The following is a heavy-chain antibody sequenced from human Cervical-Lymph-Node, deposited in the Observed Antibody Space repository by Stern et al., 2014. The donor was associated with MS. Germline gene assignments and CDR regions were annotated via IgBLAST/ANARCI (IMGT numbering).Heavy chain of an antibody. CDR3: ARGRGGNYRYYFDY. V-gene: IGHV3-21*01. Sequence: VQLVESGGGLVKPGGSLRLSCAASGFTFSSYSMNWVRQAPGKGLEGVASISSGGSYIYDADSLKGRFTISRDNAKNSLYLQMNSLRAEDTAVYYCARGRGGNYRYYFDYWGQGTLVTVSS. D-gene: IGHD4-23*01. J-gene: IGHJ4*02. CDR1: GFTFSSYS. CDR2: ISSGGSYI.